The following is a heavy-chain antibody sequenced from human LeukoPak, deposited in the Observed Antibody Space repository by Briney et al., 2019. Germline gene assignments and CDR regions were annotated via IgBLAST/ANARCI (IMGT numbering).Heavy chain of an antibody. D-gene: IGHD2-2*01. V-gene: IGHV3-15*01. CDR1: GFTFSNAW. CDR3: TTDEVVPAAMWFDP. J-gene: IGHJ5*02. CDR2: IKSKTDGGTT. Sequence: TTGGSLRLSCAASGFTFSNAWMSWVRQAPGKGQEWVGRIKSKTDGGTTDYAAPVKGRFTISRDDSKNTLYLQMNSLKTEDTAVYYRTTDEVVPAAMWFDPWGQGTLVTVSS.